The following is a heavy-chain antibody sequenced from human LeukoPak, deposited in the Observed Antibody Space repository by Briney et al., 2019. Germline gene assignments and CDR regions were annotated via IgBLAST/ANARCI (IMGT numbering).Heavy chain of an antibody. V-gene: IGHV4-31*03. CDR1: GGSISSGGYY. CDR2: IYYSGST. D-gene: IGHD3-9*01. CDR3: ARGRYDILTGYKNFDY. Sequence: SQTLSLTCTVSGGSISSGGYYWRWIRQHPGKGLEWIGYIYYSGSTYYNPSLKSRVTISVDTSKNQFSLKLSSVTAADTAVYYCARGRYDILTGYKNFDYWGQGTLVTVSS. J-gene: IGHJ4*02.